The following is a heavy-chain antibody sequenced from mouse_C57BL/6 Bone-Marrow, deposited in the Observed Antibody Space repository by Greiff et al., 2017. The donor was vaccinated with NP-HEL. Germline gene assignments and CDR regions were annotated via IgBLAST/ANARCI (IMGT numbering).Heavy chain of an antibody. D-gene: IGHD1-1*01. J-gene: IGHJ1*03. CDR1: GYSFTGYF. V-gene: IGHV1-20*01. CDR2: INPYNGDT. Sequence: EVQLQQSGPELVKPGDSVKISCKASGYSFTGYFMNWVMQSHGNSLEWIGRINPYNGDTFYNQKFKGKATLTVDKSSSTAHMELRSLTSEDSAVYYCTNYYGSSYWYFDVWGTGTTVTVSS. CDR3: TNYYGSSYWYFDV.